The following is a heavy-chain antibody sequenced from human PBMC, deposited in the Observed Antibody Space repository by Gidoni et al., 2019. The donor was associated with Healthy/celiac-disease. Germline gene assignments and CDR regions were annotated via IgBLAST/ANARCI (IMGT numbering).Heavy chain of an antibody. CDR3: AKVVDVWSGYYTYYFDD. CDR1: GFTFSSSA. V-gene: IGHV3-23*01. CDR2: ISGSGGST. J-gene: IGHJ4*02. D-gene: IGHD3-3*01. Sequence: EVQLLESAGGLLQPGGSLILSCAASGFTFSSSAMGWVRQAPGKGLEWVPAISGSGGSTYYAGSVKGRFTSSRDNSKKTRYLQMNSLRAEDTAVYYCAKVVDVWSGYYTYYFDDWGQGTLVTVSS.